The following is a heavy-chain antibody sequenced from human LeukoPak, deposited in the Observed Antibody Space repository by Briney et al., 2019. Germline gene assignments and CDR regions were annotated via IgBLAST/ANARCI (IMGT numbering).Heavy chain of an antibody. J-gene: IGHJ4*02. CDR2: TYYRSKWYT. D-gene: IGHD1-1*01. V-gene: IGHV6-1*01. CDR1: GDSVSSNSAA. Sequence: SQTLSLTCAISGDSVSSNSAAWNWIRQSPSRGLEWLGRTYYRSKWYTYYAASVKSRIAINRDTSKNQFSLQLNSVTPEDTAVHYCARSTGPIDYWGQGTLVTVSS. CDR3: ARSTGPIDY.